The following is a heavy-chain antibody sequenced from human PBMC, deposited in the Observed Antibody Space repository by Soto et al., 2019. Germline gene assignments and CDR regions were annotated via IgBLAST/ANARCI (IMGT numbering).Heavy chain of an antibody. CDR2: INHSGST. Sequence: SETLSLTCAVYGGSFSGYYWSWIRQPPGKGLEWIGEINHSGSTNYNPSLKSRVTISVDTSKNQFSLKLSSVTAADTAVYYCARLVVAVPSYYYYYMDVWGKGTTVTVSS. CDR3: ARLVVAVPSYYYYYMDV. D-gene: IGHD2-15*01. J-gene: IGHJ6*03. V-gene: IGHV4-34*01. CDR1: GGSFSGYY.